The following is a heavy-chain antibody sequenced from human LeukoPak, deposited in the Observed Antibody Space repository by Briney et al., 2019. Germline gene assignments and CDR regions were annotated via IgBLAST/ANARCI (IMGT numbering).Heavy chain of an antibody. CDR3: ARGQLYYDFWSGSNWFDP. CDR2: INHRGST. J-gene: IGHJ5*02. CDR1: GGSFSGYY. Sequence: PSETLSLTCAVYGGSFSGYYWSWIRQPPGKGLEWIGEINHRGSTNYNPSLKSRVTISVDTSKNQFSLKLSSVTAADTAVYYCARGQLYYDFWSGSNWFDPWGQGTLVTVSS. V-gene: IGHV4-34*01. D-gene: IGHD3-3*01.